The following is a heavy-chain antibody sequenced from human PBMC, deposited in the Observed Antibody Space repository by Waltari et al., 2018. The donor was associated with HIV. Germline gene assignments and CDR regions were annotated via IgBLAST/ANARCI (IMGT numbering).Heavy chain of an antibody. Sequence: EVQLVESGGDLVQPGGSLRLSCAASGFNFSNYWMAWVRQAPGRGLELVANIKQDESDKNYVDSVKGRFTISRDNAKNSLYLQMNSLRAEDTAVYYCARHRLGSLDFWGQGTLVTVSS. CDR3: ARHRLGSLDF. V-gene: IGHV3-7*01. CDR2: IKQDESDK. D-gene: IGHD3-16*01. J-gene: IGHJ4*02. CDR1: GFNFSNYW.